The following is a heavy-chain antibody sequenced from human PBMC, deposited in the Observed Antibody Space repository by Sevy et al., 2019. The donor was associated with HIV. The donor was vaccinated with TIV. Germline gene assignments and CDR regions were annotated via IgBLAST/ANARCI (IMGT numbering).Heavy chain of an antibody. D-gene: IGHD1-26*01. CDR2: IYRSGRT. J-gene: IGHJ6*02. CDR3: ARDGIKRDYYHGLDV. Sequence: SETLSLTCTVSGDSINSGNSFWSWIRQPAGKGLEWIGRIYRSGRTMYNPSLKSRVTLSVDTSKNQFSLKLSSVSAADTAVYFCARDGIKRDYYHGLDVWGQGTMVTVSS. V-gene: IGHV4-61*02. CDR1: GDSINSGNSF.